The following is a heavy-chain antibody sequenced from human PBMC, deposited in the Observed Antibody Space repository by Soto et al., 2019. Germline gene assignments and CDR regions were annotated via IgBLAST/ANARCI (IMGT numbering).Heavy chain of an antibody. CDR3: VVVYAIGGGGFDY. CDR2: IIPIFGTA. V-gene: IGHV1-69*01. D-gene: IGHD2-8*02. J-gene: IGHJ4*02. Sequence: QVQLVQSGAEVKKPGSSVKVSCKASGGTFSSYAISWVRQAPGQGLEWMGGIIPIFGTANYAQKFQGRVTITADESTSTAYMALSSLRSEDMAVYYFVVVYAIGGGGFDYWGQGTLVTVSS. CDR1: GGTFSSYA.